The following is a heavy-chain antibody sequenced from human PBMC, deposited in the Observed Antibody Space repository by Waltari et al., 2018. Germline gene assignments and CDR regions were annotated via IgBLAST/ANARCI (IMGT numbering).Heavy chain of an antibody. Sequence: EVQLVESGGGLVQPGRSLRLSCAASGFTFDDYAMHWVRQAPGKGLEWVSGISWNSGSIGYADSVKGRFTISRDNAKNSLYLQMNSLRAEDTALYYCAKDIVPLGYSSSPDYWGQGTLVTVSS. J-gene: IGHJ4*02. CDR3: AKDIVPLGYSSSPDY. D-gene: IGHD6-13*01. CDR2: ISWNSGSI. CDR1: GFTFDDYA. V-gene: IGHV3-9*01.